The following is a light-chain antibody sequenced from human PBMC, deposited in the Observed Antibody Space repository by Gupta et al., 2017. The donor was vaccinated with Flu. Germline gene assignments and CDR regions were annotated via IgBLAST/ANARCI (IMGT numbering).Light chain of an antibody. J-gene: IGLJ2*01. CDR2: EDK. V-gene: IGLV3-10*01. CDR3: YALDKSGNEVV. Sequence: CSGDALPKNYAYWYQQRSGQAPVLVSDEDKKRPSGIPQRGSGSSSGNMAKLTISGAQVEYEADDVCYALDKSGNEVVFGGGTLLT. CDR1: ALPKNY.